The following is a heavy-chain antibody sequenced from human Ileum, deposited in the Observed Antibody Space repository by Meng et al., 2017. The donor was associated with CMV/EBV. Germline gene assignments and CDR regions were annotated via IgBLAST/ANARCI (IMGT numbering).Heavy chain of an antibody. CDR1: GGSFSGYY. CDR3: ARAAPVYYGMDV. D-gene: IGHD6-25*01. CDR2: INHSGST. Sequence: CAVYGGSFSGYYWSWIRQPPGKGLEWIGEINHSGSTNYNPSLKSRVTISVDTSKNQFSLKLSSVTAADTAVYYCARAAPVYYGMDVWGQGTTVTVSS. V-gene: IGHV4-34*01. J-gene: IGHJ6*02.